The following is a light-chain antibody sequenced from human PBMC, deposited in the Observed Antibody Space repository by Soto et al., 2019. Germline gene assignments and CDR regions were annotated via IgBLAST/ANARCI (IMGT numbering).Light chain of an antibody. CDR3: GTWDNSLVSYG. Sequence: QSVLTQPPSVSAAPGQRVIISCPGSSTNIGDNYVSWYQHLPGTAPKLVVYDNGRRPSELPGRFSGSKSGTSATLVITGLQTGDEADYYCGTWDNSLVSYGFGAGTKVTVL. J-gene: IGLJ1*01. CDR1: STNIGDNY. V-gene: IGLV1-51*01. CDR2: DNG.